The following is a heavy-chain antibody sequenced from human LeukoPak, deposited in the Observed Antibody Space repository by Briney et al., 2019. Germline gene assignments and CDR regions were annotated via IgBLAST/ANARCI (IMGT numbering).Heavy chain of an antibody. V-gene: IGHV4-34*01. D-gene: IGHD5-12*01. Sequence: SETLSLTCAVYGVSFSGYYWSWIRQPPGKGLEWIGEINHSGSTNYNPSLKSRVTISVDTSKNQFSLKLSSVTAADTAVYYCARGRERARDFDYWGQGTLVTVSS. CDR3: ARGRERARDFDY. CDR1: GVSFSGYY. CDR2: INHSGST. J-gene: IGHJ4*02.